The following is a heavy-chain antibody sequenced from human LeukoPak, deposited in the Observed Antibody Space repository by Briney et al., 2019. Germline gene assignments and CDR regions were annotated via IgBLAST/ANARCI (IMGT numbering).Heavy chain of an antibody. CDR1: GYSSTSYW. CDR2: IYPGDSDT. CDR3: ATLYGVPYAFDF. D-gene: IGHD4-17*01. V-gene: IGHV5-51*01. J-gene: IGHJ3*01. Sequence: GESLEISCKASGYSSTSYWIGWVRQMPGKGLEWMGIIYPGDSDTRYSPSFQGHVTISADMSISTAYVQWSSLQAPDTAMYYCATLYGVPYAFDFWGQGTMVTVSS.